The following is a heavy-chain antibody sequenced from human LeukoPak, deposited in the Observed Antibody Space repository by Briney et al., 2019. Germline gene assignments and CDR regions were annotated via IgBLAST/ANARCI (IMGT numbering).Heavy chain of an antibody. CDR3: ASAPENTAY. CDR2: INHGGGT. Sequence: SETLSLTCVGYLWSFIHCYWRELRQPPGKGLEWIGEINHGGGTSYNPSLKSRVTISVDTSKNQFSLKLSSVTAADTAVYYCASAPENTAYWGPGALVTVSS. CDR1: LWSFIHCY. V-gene: IGHV4-34*01. D-gene: IGHD1-14*01. J-gene: IGHJ4*02.